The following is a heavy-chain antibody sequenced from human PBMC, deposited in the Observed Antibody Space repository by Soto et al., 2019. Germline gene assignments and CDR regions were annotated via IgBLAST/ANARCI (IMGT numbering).Heavy chain of an antibody. CDR2: TSYRSKWDH. Sequence: PSQTLSLTCAISGDSVSSNTAAWNWIRQSPSRGLEWLGRTSYRSKWDHDYAVSVKSRININADTSKNQFSLQLNSVTPEDTAVYYCARTPIAARSFSAFDIWGQGTMVTVSS. CDR1: GDSVSSNTAA. CDR3: ARTPIAARSFSAFDI. D-gene: IGHD6-6*01. J-gene: IGHJ3*02. V-gene: IGHV6-1*01.